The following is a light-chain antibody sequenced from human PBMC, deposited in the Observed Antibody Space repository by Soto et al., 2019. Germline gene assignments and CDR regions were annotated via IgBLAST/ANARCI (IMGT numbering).Light chain of an antibody. V-gene: IGKV1-39*01. CDR2: AAS. CDR1: QNISNY. J-gene: IGKJ4*01. CDR3: QQSYSTPLT. Sequence: EIQMAPSPSSLSASVGDRVTITCRATQNISNYLNWYQQKPGKAPQVLIYAASSLQSGVPSRFSGSGSGTDFTLTISSLHPEDFATYYCQQSYSTPLTLGGGTKVDNK.